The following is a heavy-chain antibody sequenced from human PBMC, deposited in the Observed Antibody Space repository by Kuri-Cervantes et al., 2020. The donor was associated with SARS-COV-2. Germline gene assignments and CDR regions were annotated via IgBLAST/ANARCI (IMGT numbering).Heavy chain of an antibody. CDR1: GYTFTSYA. Sequence: ASVKVSCKASGYTFTSYAMHWVRQAPGQRLEWMGWSNAGNGNTKYSQEFQGRVTITRDTSASTAYMELSSLTSEDTAIYYCYCAPKEGLDSWGQGTLVTVSS. CDR3: YCAPKEGLDS. V-gene: IGHV1-3*01. J-gene: IGHJ4*02. D-gene: IGHD2-21*01. CDR2: SNAGNGNT.